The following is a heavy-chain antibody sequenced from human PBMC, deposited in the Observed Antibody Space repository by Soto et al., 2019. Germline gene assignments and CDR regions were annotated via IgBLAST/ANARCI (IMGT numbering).Heavy chain of an antibody. CDR3: ARDGDYYGMDV. CDR2: IYYSGST. D-gene: IGHD3-16*01. Sequence: PSETLSLTCTVSGGSISSGGYYWSWIRQHPGKGLEWIRYIYYSGSTYYNPSLKSRVTISVDTSKNQFSLKLSSVTAADTAVYYCARDGDYYGMDVWGQGTTVTVSS. CDR1: GGSISSGGYY. V-gene: IGHV4-31*03. J-gene: IGHJ6*02.